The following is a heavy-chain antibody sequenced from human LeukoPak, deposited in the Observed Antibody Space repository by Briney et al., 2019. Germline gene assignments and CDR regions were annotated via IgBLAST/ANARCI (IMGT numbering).Heavy chain of an antibody. CDR3: AKDGGLLWFGELPRTFYYMDV. J-gene: IGHJ6*03. CDR1: GFTFSSYA. V-gene: IGHV3-23*01. D-gene: IGHD3-10*01. CDR2: ISGSGGST. Sequence: GGSLRLSCAASGFTFSSYAMSWVRQAPGKGLEWVSAISGSGGSTYYADSVKGRFTISRDNSKDTLYLQMNSLRAEDTAVYYCAKDGGLLWFGELPRTFYYMDVWGKGTTVTVSS.